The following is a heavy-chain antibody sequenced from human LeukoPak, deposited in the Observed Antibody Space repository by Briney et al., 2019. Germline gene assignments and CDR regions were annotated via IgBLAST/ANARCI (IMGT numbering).Heavy chain of an antibody. CDR1: GGTFNSYA. Sequence: SVKVSCKASGGTFNSYAISWVRQAPGQGLEWMGGIIPIFGTANYAQKFQGRVTITTDESTSTAYMELSSLRSEDTAVYYCAWTLAARYYYMDVWGKGTTVTVSS. CDR3: AWTLAARYYYMDV. CDR2: IIPIFGTA. V-gene: IGHV1-69*05. D-gene: IGHD6-6*01. J-gene: IGHJ6*03.